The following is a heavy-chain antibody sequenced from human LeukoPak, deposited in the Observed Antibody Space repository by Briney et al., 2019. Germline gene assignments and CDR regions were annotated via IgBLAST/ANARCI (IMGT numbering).Heavy chain of an antibody. CDR2: VNTDGSRT. D-gene: IGHD3-16*02. V-gene: IGHV3-74*01. Sequence: GGSLRLSCAASGFIFSGYWMHWVRQAPGKGLQWVSRVNTDGSRTSYADSVKGRFTISRDNAQNTVYLQLNSLTVDDTAVYYCVRVIEGGPTWDKWGQGTLVTVSS. J-gene: IGHJ4*02. CDR1: GFIFSGYW. CDR3: VRVIEGGPTWDK.